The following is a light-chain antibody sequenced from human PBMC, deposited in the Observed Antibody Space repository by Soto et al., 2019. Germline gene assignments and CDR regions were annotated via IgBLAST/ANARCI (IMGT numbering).Light chain of an antibody. CDR3: QSYDSSNHVV. Sequence: NFMLTQPHSVSESPGKTVTISCTRSSGSLASNYVQWYQQRPGSAPTTVIYEDNQRPSGVPDRFSGSIDSSSNSASLTISGLKTEDEADHYCQSYDSSNHVVFGGGTKLTVL. J-gene: IGLJ2*01. V-gene: IGLV6-57*04. CDR2: EDN. CDR1: SGSLASNY.